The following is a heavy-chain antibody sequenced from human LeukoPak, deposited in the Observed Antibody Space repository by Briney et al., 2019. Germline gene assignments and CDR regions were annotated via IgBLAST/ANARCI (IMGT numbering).Heavy chain of an antibody. V-gene: IGHV1-8*01. CDR1: GYTFTSYD. J-gene: IGHJ5*02. CDR3: ASRRRGLLEGSRDFDP. Sequence: ASVKVSCKASGYTFTSYDINWVRQATGQGLEWMGWMNPNSGNTGYAQKFQGRVTMTRNTSISTAYMELSSLRSEDTAVYYCASRRRGLLEGSRDFDPWGQGTLVTVSS. D-gene: IGHD3-16*01. CDR2: MNPNSGNT.